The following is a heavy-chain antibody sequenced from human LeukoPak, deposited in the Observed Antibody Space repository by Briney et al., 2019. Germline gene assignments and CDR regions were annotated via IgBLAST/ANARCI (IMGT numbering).Heavy chain of an antibody. CDR2: INPNSGGT. J-gene: IGHJ3*02. Sequence: ASVKVSCKASGYTFTGYYMHWVRQAPGQGLEWMGWINPNSGGTNYAQKFQGRVTITADKSTSTAYMELSSLRSEDTAVYYCATPRMGSSVWEYAFDIWGQGTMVTVSS. V-gene: IGHV1-2*02. CDR3: ATPRMGSSVWEYAFDI. CDR1: GYTFTGYY. D-gene: IGHD6-25*01.